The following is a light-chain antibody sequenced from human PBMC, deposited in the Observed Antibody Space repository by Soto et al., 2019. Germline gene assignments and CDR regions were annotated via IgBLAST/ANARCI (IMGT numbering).Light chain of an antibody. J-gene: IGLJ3*02. CDR1: NSNVGDNF. CDR3: ATWDGSLSVVV. CDR2: DNH. V-gene: IGLV1-51*01. Sequence: QSVLTQPPSVSAAPGQRVTISCSGNNSNVGDNFVSWYQQPPEAAPKLLIYDNHKRPSGIPDRFSGSKSGTSATLGITGLQTGDEADYYCATWDGSLSVVVFGGGTKLTVL.